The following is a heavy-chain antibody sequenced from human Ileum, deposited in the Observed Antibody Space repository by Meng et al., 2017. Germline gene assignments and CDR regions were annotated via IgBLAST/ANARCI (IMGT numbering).Heavy chain of an antibody. CDR1: CGSVSRAGYQ. CDR3: ARDHMGSLDY. Sequence: QVQLEESGPGLVRPSGTLSLLCNCSCGSVSRAGYQWGWIRQPPGKGLEWIGYASTNYNPSLKSRVTISLDTSRNQFSLSLSSVTAADTAVYYCARDHMGSLDYWGQGIVVTVSS. V-gene: IGHV4-61*08. J-gene: IGHJ4*02. CDR2: AST. D-gene: IGHD1-26*01.